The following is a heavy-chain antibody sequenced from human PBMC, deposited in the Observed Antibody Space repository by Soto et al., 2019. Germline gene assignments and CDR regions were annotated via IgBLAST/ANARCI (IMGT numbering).Heavy chain of an antibody. CDR3: ARGIQYYDILTGYYTDY. CDR1: GYTFTSYG. V-gene: IGHV1-18*01. D-gene: IGHD3-9*01. J-gene: IGHJ4*02. Sequence: ASVKVSCKASGYTFTSYGISWVRQAPGQRLEWMGWISAYNGNTNYAQKLQGRVTMTTDTSTSTAYMELRSLRSDDTAVYYCARGIQYYDILTGYYTDYWGQGTLVTVSS. CDR2: ISAYNGNT.